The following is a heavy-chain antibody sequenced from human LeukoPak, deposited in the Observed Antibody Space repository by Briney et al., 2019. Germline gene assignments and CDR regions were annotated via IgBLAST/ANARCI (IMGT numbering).Heavy chain of an antibody. CDR2: IYTSGTT. J-gene: IGHJ5*02. V-gene: IGHV4-4*07. D-gene: IGHD3-10*01. CDR3: ARYYYGSGSYRGSSWLDP. Sequence: PSETLSLTCTVSGGSISSYYWSWIRQPAGKGLEWIGRIYTSGTTSYNPSLKSRVTMSVDTSKNQFSLKLSSVTAADTAVYYCARYYYGSGSYRGSSWLDPWGQGTLVTVSS. CDR1: GGSISSYY.